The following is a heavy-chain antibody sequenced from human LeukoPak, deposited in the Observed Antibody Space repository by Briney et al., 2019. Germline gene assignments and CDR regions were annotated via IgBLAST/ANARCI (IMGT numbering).Heavy chain of an antibody. CDR1: GYTFTGYY. CDR3: ARAASVIGIAVAD. V-gene: IGHV1-2*02. J-gene: IGHJ4*02. Sequence: ASVKVSCKASGYTFTGYYMHWVRQAPGQGLEWMGWINPNSGGTNYAQKFQGRVTMTRDTSISTAYMELSRLRSDDTAVYYCARAASVIGIAVADWGQGTLVTVSS. D-gene: IGHD6-19*01. CDR2: INPNSGGT.